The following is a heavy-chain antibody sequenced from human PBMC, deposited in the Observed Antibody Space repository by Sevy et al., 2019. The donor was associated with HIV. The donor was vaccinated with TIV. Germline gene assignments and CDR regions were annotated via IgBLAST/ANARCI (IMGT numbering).Heavy chain of an antibody. D-gene: IGHD3-10*01. CDR1: GFTFSEYG. V-gene: IGHV3-30*04. CDR2: ISHDGRNYK. Sequence: SLRLSCAASGFTFSEYGMHWVRQAPGKGLEWVAVISHDGRNYKYNADFVKGRFTISRDNSRNTLYLQMNSLRAEDTAIYYCARDRGEILRSAFKSWGQGTLVTVSS. CDR3: ARDRGEILRSAFKS. J-gene: IGHJ5*02.